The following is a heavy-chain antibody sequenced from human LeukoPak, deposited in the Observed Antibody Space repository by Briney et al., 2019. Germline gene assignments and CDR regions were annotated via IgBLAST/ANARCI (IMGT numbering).Heavy chain of an antibody. V-gene: IGHV4-39*01. J-gene: IGHJ4*02. CDR2: IYYTEST. CDR1: GGSINNNSYY. CDR3: ARARGYRGYDSGLFDY. D-gene: IGHD5-12*01. Sequence: SETLYLTCTVSGGSINNNSYYWGWIRQPPGKGLEWIGSIYYTESTYYNPSLKSRVTISVDTSKNQFSLKLSSVTAADTAVYYSARARGYRGYDSGLFDYWGQRTLVTVSS.